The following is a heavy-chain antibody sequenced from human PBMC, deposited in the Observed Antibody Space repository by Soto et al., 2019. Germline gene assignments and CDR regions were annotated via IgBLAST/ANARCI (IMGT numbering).Heavy chain of an antibody. V-gene: IGHV4-34*01. CDR3: ARGGAVAGPFDY. J-gene: IGHJ4*02. Sequence: QVQLQQWGAGLLKPSETLSLTCAVYGGSFSGYYWSWIRQPPVKGLEWIGEINHSGRTNYNPSLKSRVTISVDASKNLFSRKLSAVTAVDTAVYYCARGGAVAGPFDYWGQGTQVTVSS. CDR2: INHSGRT. D-gene: IGHD6-19*01. CDR1: GGSFSGYY.